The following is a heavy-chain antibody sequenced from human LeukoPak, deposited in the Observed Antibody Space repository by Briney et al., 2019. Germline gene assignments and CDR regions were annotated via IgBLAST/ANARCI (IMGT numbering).Heavy chain of an antibody. V-gene: IGHV4-59*11. CDR2: VSYSGST. D-gene: IGHD1-26*01. CDR1: GGSISGHY. CDR3: ARGGASSRYFDY. J-gene: IGHJ4*02. Sequence: SETLSLTCTVSGGSISGHYWSWIRQPPGKGLEWIGFVSYSGSTNYNPSLNDRVTISLDTSKNQFSLRLNSVTAADTAVFYCARGGASSRYFDYWGQGTLVTVSS.